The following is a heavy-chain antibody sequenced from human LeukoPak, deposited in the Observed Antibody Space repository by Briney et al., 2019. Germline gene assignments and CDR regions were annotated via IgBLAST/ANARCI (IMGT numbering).Heavy chain of an antibody. CDR3: ARDGNIVGATPFDP. Sequence: SETLSLTCTVSGGSISSRSHYWAWTRQPPGKGLEWIGSVNYSGKTYYNSSLKSRVTISVDTSKNQFSLKLSSVTAADTAVYYCARDGNIVGATPFDPWGQGTLVTVSS. J-gene: IGHJ5*02. D-gene: IGHD1-26*01. V-gene: IGHV4-39*07. CDR1: GGSISSRSHY. CDR2: VNYSGKT.